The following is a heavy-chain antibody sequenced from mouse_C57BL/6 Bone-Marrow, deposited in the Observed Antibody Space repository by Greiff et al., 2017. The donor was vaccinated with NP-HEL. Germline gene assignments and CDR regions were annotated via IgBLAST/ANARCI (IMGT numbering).Heavy chain of an antibody. CDR3: ARGSNYDYAMDY. V-gene: IGHV3-1*01. CDR1: GYSITSGYD. CDR2: ISYSGST. D-gene: IGHD2-5*01. J-gene: IGHJ4*01. Sequence: EVQRVESGPGMVKPSQSLSLTCTVTGYSITSGYDWHWIRHFPGNKLEWMGYISYSGSTNYNPSLKSRISITHDTSKNHFFLKLNSVTTEDTATYYCARGSNYDYAMDYWGQGTSVTVSS.